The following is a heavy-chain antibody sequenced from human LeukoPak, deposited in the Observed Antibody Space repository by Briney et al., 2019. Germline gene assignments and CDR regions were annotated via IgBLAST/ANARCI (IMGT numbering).Heavy chain of an antibody. J-gene: IGHJ4*02. Sequence: SETLSLTCTVSGGSISSYYWSWIRQPPGKGLEWIGYISHSGNTNYNPSLKSRVTISADTSKNQFSLKLSSVTAADTAVYYCARDRMGYYDSSGYYDYWGQGRLVTVSS. CDR3: ARDRMGYYDSSGYYDY. CDR1: GGSISSYY. CDR2: ISHSGNT. V-gene: IGHV4-59*01. D-gene: IGHD3-22*01.